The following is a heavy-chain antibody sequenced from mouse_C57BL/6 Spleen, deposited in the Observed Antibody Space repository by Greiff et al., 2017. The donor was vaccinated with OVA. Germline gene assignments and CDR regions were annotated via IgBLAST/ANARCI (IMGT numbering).Heavy chain of an antibody. CDR2: ISSGSSTI. D-gene: IGHD1-1*01. CDR3: ASTTVVARDWYFDV. CDR1: GFTFSDYG. V-gene: IGHV5-17*01. J-gene: IGHJ1*03. Sequence: DVHLVESGGGLVKPGGSLKLSCAASGFTFSDYGMHWVRQAPEKGLEWVAYISSGSSTIYYADTVKGRFTISRDNAKNTLFLQMTSLRSEDTAMYYCASTTVVARDWYFDVWGTGTTVTVSS.